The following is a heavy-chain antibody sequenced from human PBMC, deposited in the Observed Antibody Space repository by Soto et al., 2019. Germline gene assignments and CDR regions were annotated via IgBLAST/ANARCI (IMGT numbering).Heavy chain of an antibody. CDR2: ISNDGNKK. V-gene: IGHV3-33*01. CDR3: ATECFTVTCFWADGNASDI. D-gene: IGHD3-3*01. J-gene: IGHJ3*02. CDR1: GFALANYG. Sequence: QEQLVESGGGVVQPGTSLRLSCAPSGFALANYGMFWVRQAPGKGLEWVAVISNDGNKKNYADSLKGRFTISKDNFKNILYLEMNSVRAEDTAVYYCATECFTVTCFWADGNASDIWGQGTEVTVS.